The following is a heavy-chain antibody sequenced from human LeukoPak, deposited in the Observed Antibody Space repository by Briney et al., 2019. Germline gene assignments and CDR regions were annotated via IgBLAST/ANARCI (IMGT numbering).Heavy chain of an antibody. CDR3: ARDDPFSSSWYGGGY. CDR1: GGTFSSYA. Sequence: GASVKVSCKASGGTFSSYAISWVRQAPGQGLEWMGRIIPILGIANYAQKFQGRVTITADKSTSTAYMELRSLRSDDTAVYYCARDDPFSSSWYGGGYWGQGTLVTVSS. CDR2: IIPILGIA. V-gene: IGHV1-69*04. J-gene: IGHJ4*02. D-gene: IGHD6-13*01.